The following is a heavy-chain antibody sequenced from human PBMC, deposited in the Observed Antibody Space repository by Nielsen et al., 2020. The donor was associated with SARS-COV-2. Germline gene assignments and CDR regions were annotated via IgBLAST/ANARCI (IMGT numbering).Heavy chain of an antibody. CDR3: ARGRAPLRY. CDR2: NYNSAKT. J-gene: IGHJ4*02. CDR1: GGSMNFFY. V-gene: IGHV4-59*01. Sequence: GSLRLSCSLSGGSMNFFYWSWIRQAPGKGLEWIAYNYNSAKTMYNSSLKSRVTMSVDTSKNQLSLRLTSVTAVDTAVYYCARGRAPLRYWGQGILVTVSS. D-gene: IGHD2-15*01.